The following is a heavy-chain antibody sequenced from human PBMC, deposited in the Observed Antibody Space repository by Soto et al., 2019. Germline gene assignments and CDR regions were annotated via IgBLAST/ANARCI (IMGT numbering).Heavy chain of an antibody. D-gene: IGHD6-19*01. V-gene: IGHV4-59*01. CDR2: IYYSGST. J-gene: IGHJ5*01. CDR3: ARSFGGWQGVNWFDS. CDR1: GGSISSYY. Sequence: PSETLSLTCTVSGGSISSYYWSWIRQPPGKGLEWIGYIYYSGSTNYNPSLKSRVTISVDTSKNQFSLKLSSVTAADTAVYYCARSFGGWQGVNWFDSRGQGTRVTVSS.